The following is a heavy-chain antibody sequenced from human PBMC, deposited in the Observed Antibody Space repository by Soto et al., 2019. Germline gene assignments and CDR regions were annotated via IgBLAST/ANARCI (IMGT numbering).Heavy chain of an antibody. V-gene: IGHV4-30-2*01. J-gene: IGHJ5*02. CDR2: IYHSGST. CDR3: ARVALGYCSSTSCYGGWFDP. CDR1: GGSISSGGYS. Sequence: PSETLSLTCAVSGGSISSGGYSWSWIRQPPGKGLEWIGYIYHSGSTYYNPSLKSRVTISVDRSKNQFSLKLSSVTAADPAVYYCARVALGYCSSTSCYGGWFDPWGQGTLVTVSS. D-gene: IGHD2-2*01.